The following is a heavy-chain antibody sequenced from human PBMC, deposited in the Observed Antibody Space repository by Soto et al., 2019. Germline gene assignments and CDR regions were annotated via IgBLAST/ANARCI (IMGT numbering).Heavy chain of an antibody. CDR3: AKGVPGIAVAGTGYFQH. V-gene: IGHV3-23*01. Sequence: GGSLRLSCAASGFTFSSYVMSWVRQAPGKGLEWVSSISGSGGSTYYADSVKGRFTISRDNSKNTVYLQMNSLRAEDTAVYYCAKGVPGIAVAGTGYFQHWGQGTLVTVSS. CDR1: GFTFSSYV. CDR2: ISGSGGST. J-gene: IGHJ1*01. D-gene: IGHD6-19*01.